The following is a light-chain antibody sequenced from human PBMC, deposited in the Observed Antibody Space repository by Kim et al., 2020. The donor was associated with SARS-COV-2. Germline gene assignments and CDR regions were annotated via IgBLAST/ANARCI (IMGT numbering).Light chain of an antibody. CDR3: QHYNGYPIS. CDR2: KAF. V-gene: IGKV1-5*03. CDR1: QSLDGW. Sequence: DIQMTQSPSTVSASVGERVTITCRASQSLDGWLAWYQQKPGRAPKLVIRKAFSLESGVPSRFSGSGFATEFTLTISDLQPEDSATYHCQHYNGYPISFGGGTKVDSK. J-gene: IGKJ4*01.